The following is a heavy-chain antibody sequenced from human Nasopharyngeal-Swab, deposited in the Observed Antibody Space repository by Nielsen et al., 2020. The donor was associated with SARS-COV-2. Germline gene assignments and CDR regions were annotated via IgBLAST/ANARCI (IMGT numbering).Heavy chain of an antibody. J-gene: IGHJ5*02. D-gene: IGHD3-3*01. CDR2: IYYSGGT. V-gene: IGHV4-39*01. CDR1: GGSISSSSYY. Sequence: SETLSLTCTVSGGSISSSSYYWGWIRQPPGKGLEWIGSIYYSGGTYYNPSLKSRVTISVDTSKNQFSLKLSSVTAADTAVYYCARRGGLFGVVSRSMFDPWGQGTLVTVSS. CDR3: ARRGGLFGVVSRSMFDP.